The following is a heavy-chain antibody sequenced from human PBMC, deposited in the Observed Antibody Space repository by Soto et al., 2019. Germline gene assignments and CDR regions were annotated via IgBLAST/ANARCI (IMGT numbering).Heavy chain of an antibody. J-gene: IGHJ5*02. CDR1: GGSFSGYS. V-gene: IGHV4-34*01. CDR3: ARRNGLASDFDP. Sequence: SETLSLTCAVYGGSFSGYSWTWIRQPPGTGLEWIGEINHSGSTNYNPSLKSRVTISVDTSKNQFSLKLTSVTAADTAVYYCARRNGLASDFDPWGQGTLVTVS. D-gene: IGHD6-13*01. CDR2: INHSGST.